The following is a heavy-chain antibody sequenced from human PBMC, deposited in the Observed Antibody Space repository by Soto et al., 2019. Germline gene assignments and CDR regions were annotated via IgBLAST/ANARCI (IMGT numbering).Heavy chain of an antibody. V-gene: IGHV3-30*18. CDR2: ISYDGSNK. J-gene: IGHJ4*02. Sequence: HPGGSLRLSCAASGFTFSSYGMHWVRQAPGKGLEWVAVISYDGSNKYYADSVKGRFTISRDNSKNTLYLQMNSLRAEDTAVYYCAKPGVVVAATPGKPESYFDYWGQGTLVTVSS. CDR1: GFTFSSYG. D-gene: IGHD2-15*01. CDR3: AKPGVVVAATPGKPESYFDY.